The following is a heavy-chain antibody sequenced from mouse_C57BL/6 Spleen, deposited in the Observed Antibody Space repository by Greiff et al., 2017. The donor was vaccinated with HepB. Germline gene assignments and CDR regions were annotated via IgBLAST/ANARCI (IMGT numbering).Heavy chain of an antibody. CDR3: ARRYITTVVATPFDY. V-gene: IGHV1-26*01. CDR2: INPNNGGT. J-gene: IGHJ2*01. D-gene: IGHD1-1*01. Sequence: EVQLQQSGPELVKPGASVKISCKASGYTFTDYYMNWVKQSHGKSLEWIGDINPNNGGTSYNQKFKGKATLTVDKSSSTAYMELRSLTSEDSAVYYCARRYITTVVATPFDYWGQGTTLTVSS. CDR1: GYTFTDYY.